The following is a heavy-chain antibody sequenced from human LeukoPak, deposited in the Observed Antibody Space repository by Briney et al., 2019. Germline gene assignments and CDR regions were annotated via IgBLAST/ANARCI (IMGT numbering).Heavy chain of an antibody. Sequence: GGSLRLSCAASGITVSSNYISWVRQVPGKGLEWVSVIYSGGTTYYADSVKGRFTISRDNSKNTLYLQMNSLRAEDTAVYYCASQSTPVLPFDIWGQGTMVTASS. V-gene: IGHV3-66*04. CDR1: GITVSSNY. CDR3: ASQSTPVLPFDI. J-gene: IGHJ3*02. CDR2: IYSGGTT.